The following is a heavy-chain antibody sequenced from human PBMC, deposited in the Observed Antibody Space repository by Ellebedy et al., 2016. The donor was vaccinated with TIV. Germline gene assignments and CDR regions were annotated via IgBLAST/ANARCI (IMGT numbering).Heavy chain of an antibody. CDR3: AGHGGGTGHWGIAD. CDR1: RASVNTPSYY. Sequence: MPSETLSLTCTVSRASVNTPSYYWGWIRQPPGRGLEWVGSLYYGGQTHSNPSLKSRVTISVDTSKNLISLQMTSVTAAETAVYYCAGHGGGTGHWGIADWGQGTLVPVSS. J-gene: IGHJ4*02. CDR2: LYYGGQT. V-gene: IGHV4-39*01. D-gene: IGHD1-7*01.